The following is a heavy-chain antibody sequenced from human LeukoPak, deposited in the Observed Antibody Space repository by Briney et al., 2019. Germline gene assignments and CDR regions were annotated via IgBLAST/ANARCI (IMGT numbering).Heavy chain of an antibody. CDR1: GFTFSSYG. D-gene: IGHD5-12*01. V-gene: IGHV3-7*01. CDR3: ARIVATTRFDP. Sequence: GGSLRLSCAASGFTFSSYGMHWVRQAPGKGLEWVANIKQDGSEKYYVDSVKGRFTISRDDAKNSLYLQMNSLRAEDTAVYYCARIVATTRFDPWGQGTLVTVSS. CDR2: IKQDGSEK. J-gene: IGHJ5*02.